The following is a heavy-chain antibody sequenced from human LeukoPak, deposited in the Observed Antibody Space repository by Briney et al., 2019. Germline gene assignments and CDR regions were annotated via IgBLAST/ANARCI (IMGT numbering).Heavy chain of an antibody. D-gene: IGHD2/OR15-2a*01. Sequence: GGSLRLSCAASGVIISSYAMSWVRQAPGKGLEWVSAINGRGDNTYYADVVKGRFTISRDNSKSTVYLQMNSLRTEDTAVYYCAKDRVSPGFNWFDPWGQGTLVTVSS. V-gene: IGHV3-23*01. CDR1: GVIISSYA. CDR2: INGRGDNT. J-gene: IGHJ5*02. CDR3: AKDRVSPGFNWFDP.